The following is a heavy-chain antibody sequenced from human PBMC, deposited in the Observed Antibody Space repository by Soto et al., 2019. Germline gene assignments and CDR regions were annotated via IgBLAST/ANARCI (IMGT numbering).Heavy chain of an antibody. CDR3: AGWASGYYMDV. D-gene: IGHD1-26*01. CDR1: GFTFSDYY. V-gene: IGHV3-11*01. CDR2: ISNSGGTI. Sequence: QVQLVASGGGLVKPGGSLKLSCAASGFTFSDYYMSWIRQAPGKGLEWISYISNSGGTIFYADSVKGQFTISRDNAKNSMFLQMNSLRAEDTAVYYCAGWASGYYMDVWGKGTTVTVSS. J-gene: IGHJ6*03.